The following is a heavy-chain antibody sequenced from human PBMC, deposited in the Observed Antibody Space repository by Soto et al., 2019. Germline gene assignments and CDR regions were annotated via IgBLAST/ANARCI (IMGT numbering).Heavy chain of an antibody. CDR2: ISWKSSSI. V-gene: IGHV3-9*01. CDR3: ATRTGGTSTGMDV. CDR1: GFTFDDYA. D-gene: IGHD1-1*01. Sequence: EVQLVESGGGLVQPGKSLRLSCDASGFTFDDYAMHWVRQAPGKGLEWVSGISWKSSSIGYADSVKGRFTISRDNAKNSLYLQMNSLTTEDTALDYCATRTGGTSTGMDVWGQGTTVTVSS. J-gene: IGHJ6*02.